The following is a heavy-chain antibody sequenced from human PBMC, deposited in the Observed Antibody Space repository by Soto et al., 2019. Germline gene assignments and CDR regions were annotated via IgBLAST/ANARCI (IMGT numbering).Heavy chain of an antibody. CDR1: GFTFSTYG. J-gene: IGHJ6*02. CDR2: IWYDGRKQ. D-gene: IGHD1-26*01. CDR3: ARDTLSGSSSNGYYYYGLDL. V-gene: IGHV3-33*01. Sequence: GGSLRLSCEASGFTFSTYGMNRVRQAPGKGLEWVAVIWYDGRKQSYADSVRGRLTISRDNSKNTLYLQMNSLRVEDTAVYYCARDTLSGSSSNGYYYYGLDLWGQGTTVTVSS.